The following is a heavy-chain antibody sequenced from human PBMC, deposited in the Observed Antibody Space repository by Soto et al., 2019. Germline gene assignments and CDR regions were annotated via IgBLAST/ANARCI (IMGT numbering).Heavy chain of an antibody. CDR3: ARVSDSTGQDAFDI. CDR1: GFTFSSYG. CDR2: IWYDGSNK. J-gene: IGHJ3*02. V-gene: IGHV3-33*01. D-gene: IGHD3-22*01. Sequence: GGSLRLSCAASGFTFSSYGMHWVRQAPGKGLEWVAVIWYDGSNKYYADSVKGRFTISRDNSKNTLYLQMNSLRAEDTAVYYCARVSDSTGQDAFDIWGQGTMVTVSS.